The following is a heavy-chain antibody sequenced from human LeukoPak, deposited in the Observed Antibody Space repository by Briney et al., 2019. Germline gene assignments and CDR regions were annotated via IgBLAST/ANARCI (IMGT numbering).Heavy chain of an antibody. D-gene: IGHD5-12*01. CDR2: IRQDGGEK. CDR3: ARDARWLRFVFDH. CDR1: GFTFSSFW. Sequence: GGSLRLSCAASGFTFSSFWMSWVRQAPGKGLEWVANIRQDGGEKYYVDSVKGRFTISRDNARNSLYLQMNSLRDEDTAVYYCARDARWLRFVFDHWGQGIPVTVSS. V-gene: IGHV3-7*01. J-gene: IGHJ4*02.